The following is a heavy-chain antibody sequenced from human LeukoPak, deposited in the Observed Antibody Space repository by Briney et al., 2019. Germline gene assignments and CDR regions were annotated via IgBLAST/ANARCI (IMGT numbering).Heavy chain of an antibody. Sequence: GGSLRLSCAASGFTFSSYTMTWVRQAPGKGLEWVSAISGSGGSTYYADSVKGRFTISRDNSKNTLYLQMNSRGAEDTAVYYCAKEPHSRGWYWRWSVWGQGTLVTVSS. J-gene: IGHJ4*02. CDR3: AKEPHSRGWYWRWSV. CDR2: ISGSGGST. CDR1: GFTFSSYT. D-gene: IGHD6-19*01. V-gene: IGHV3-23*01.